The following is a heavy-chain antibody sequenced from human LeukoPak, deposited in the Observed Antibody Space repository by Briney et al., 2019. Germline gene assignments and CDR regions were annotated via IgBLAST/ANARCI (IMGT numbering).Heavy chain of an antibody. Sequence: PGGSLRLSCAASGFTFSDYYMSWIRHAPGKGLEWVSYFSSSGSTIYYADSVKGRFTISRDNAKNSLYLQMNSLRAEDTAVYYCARDLTMVRGVIIPELDYWGQGTLVTVSS. J-gene: IGHJ4*02. CDR3: ARDLTMVRGVIIPELDY. D-gene: IGHD3-10*01. CDR1: GFTFSDYY. CDR2: FSSSGSTI. V-gene: IGHV3-11*01.